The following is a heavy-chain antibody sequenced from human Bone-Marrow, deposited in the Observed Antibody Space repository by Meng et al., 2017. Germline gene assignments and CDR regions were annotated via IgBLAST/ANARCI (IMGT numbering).Heavy chain of an antibody. CDR3: ARVYYGSGSYYYYYYYGMDV. CDR2: ISAYNGNT. V-gene: IGHV1-18*01. J-gene: IGHJ6*02. Sequence: ASVKVSCKASGYTFTSYGISWVRQAPGQGLEWMGWISAYNGNTNYAQKLQGRVTMTTDTSTSTAYMELRSLRSEDTAVYYCARVYYGSGSYYYYYYYGMDVWGQGTTVTVSS. CDR1: GYTFTSYG. D-gene: IGHD3-10*01.